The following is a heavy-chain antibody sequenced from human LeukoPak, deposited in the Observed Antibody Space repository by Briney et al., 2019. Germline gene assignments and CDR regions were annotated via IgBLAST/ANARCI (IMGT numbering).Heavy chain of an antibody. CDR3: AKWGDYDVLTGYYVSDY. V-gene: IGHV3-23*01. CDR1: GFTFSNYA. Sequence: GGSLRLSCAASGFTFSNYAMSWVRQAPGKGLEWVSAITGSGGNTYYADSVKGRFTISRDNSKNTLYLQMNSLRAEDTAVYYCAKWGDYDVLTGYYVSDYWGQGTLATVSS. J-gene: IGHJ4*02. D-gene: IGHD3-9*01. CDR2: ITGSGGNT.